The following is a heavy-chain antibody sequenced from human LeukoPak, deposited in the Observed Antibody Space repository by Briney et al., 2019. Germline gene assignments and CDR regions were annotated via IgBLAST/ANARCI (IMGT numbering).Heavy chain of an antibody. CDR1: GNDFSDFY. Sequence: GASVKVSCRASGNDFSDFYFNWVQQAPGRGLEWVGWINPHSRATHYAQRFRGGVTMDASITTAYMELNRLTSDDTAVYYCVTTTVTHTRDPWGQGTLVTVSS. CDR2: INPHSRAT. V-gene: IGHV1-2*02. CDR3: VTTTVTHTRDP. J-gene: IGHJ5*02. D-gene: IGHD1-1*01.